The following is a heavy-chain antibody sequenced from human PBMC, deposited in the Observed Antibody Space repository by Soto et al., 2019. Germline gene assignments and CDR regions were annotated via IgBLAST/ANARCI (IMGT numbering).Heavy chain of an antibody. D-gene: IGHD2-2*01. Sequence: ASVNVSCKASGYTFTIYGISWVLQAPGQGLEWMGWISAYNGNTNYAQKLQGRVTMTTDTSTSTAYMELRSLRSDDTAVYYCLRVPALPDAFDISGQATMLTVAS. CDR3: LRVPALPDAFDI. J-gene: IGHJ3*02. CDR2: ISAYNGNT. V-gene: IGHV1-18*01. CDR1: GYTFTIYG.